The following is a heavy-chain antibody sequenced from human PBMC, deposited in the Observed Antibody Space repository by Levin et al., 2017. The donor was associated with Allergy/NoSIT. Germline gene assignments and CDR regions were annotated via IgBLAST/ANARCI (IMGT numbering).Heavy chain of an antibody. CDR1: GFSFSRSP. D-gene: IGHD2/OR15-2a*01. CDR3: TRELPPTFPWGGAFDI. Sequence: PGESLKISCAASGFSFSRSPMDWVRQAPGKGLEWVAVVSYDGTKKDYADSVKGRFTISRDNSKNTLYLQMDSLRPEDTAVYYCTRELPPTFPWGGAFDIWGQGTMVTVFS. CDR2: VSYDGTKK. J-gene: IGHJ3*02. V-gene: IGHV3-30*04.